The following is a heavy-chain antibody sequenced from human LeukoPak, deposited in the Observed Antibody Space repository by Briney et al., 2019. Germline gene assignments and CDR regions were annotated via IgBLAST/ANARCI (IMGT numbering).Heavy chain of an antibody. CDR2: ISAYNGNT. D-gene: IGHD6-13*01. V-gene: IGHV1-18*01. J-gene: IGHJ4*02. CDR1: GYTFTSYG. Sequence: ASVKVSCKASGYTFTSYGISWVRQAPGQGPEWMGWISAYNGNTNYAQKLQGRVTMTTDTSTSTAYMELRSLRSDDTAVYYCGRVREGYSSSWYFDYWGQGTLVTVSS. CDR3: GRVREGYSSSWYFDY.